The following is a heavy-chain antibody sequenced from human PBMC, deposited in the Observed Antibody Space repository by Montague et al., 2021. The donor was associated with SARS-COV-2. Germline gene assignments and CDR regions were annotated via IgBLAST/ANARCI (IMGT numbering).Heavy chain of an antibody. CDR3: ARFGRYFDWSTNGGAFDI. V-gene: IGHV4-4*07. CDR2: IYTSGST. Sequence: SETLSLTCTVSGGSISSYYWSWIRQPAGKGLEWIGRIYTSGSTNYNPSLKSRVTMSVDTSKNQFSLKLSSVTAADTAVYYCARFGRYFDWSTNGGAFDIWGQGTMATVSS. CDR1: GGSISSYY. D-gene: IGHD3-9*01. J-gene: IGHJ3*02.